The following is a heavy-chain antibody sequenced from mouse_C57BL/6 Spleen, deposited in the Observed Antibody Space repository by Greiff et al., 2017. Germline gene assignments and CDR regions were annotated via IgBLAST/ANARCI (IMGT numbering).Heavy chain of an antibody. CDR2: IRLKSDNYAT. CDR3: TEGTVVADWYFDV. D-gene: IGHD1-1*01. V-gene: IGHV6-3*01. J-gene: IGHJ1*03. Sequence: EVHLVESGGGLVQPGGSMKLSCVASGFTFSNYWMNWVRQSPEKGLEWVAQIRLKSDNYATHYAESVKGRFTISRDDSKSSVYLQMNNLRAEDTGIYYCTEGTVVADWYFDVWGTGTTVTVSS. CDR1: GFTFSNYW.